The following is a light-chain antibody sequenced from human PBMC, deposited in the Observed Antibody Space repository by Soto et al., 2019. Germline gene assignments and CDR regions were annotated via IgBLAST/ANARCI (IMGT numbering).Light chain of an antibody. CDR1: SSNIGSNT. V-gene: IGLV1-44*01. J-gene: IGLJ2*01. Sequence: QSALTQPPSASGTPGQRVTISCSVSSSNIGSNTVNWYQQLPGTAPKLVIYSNNQRPSGVPDRFSGPKSGTSASLAISGLQSEDEADYYCVAWDDSLNGYVVFGGGTKVTVL. CDR2: SNN. CDR3: VAWDDSLNGYVV.